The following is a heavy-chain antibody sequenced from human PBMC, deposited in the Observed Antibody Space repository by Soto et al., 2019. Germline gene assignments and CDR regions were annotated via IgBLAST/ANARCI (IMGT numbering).Heavy chain of an antibody. Sequence: QVQLVQSGAEVKKPGSSVKVSCKASGGTFSSYAISWVRQAPGQGLEWVGGIIPIFGTANYAQKFQGRVTITADESTSTAYMELSSLRSEDTAVYYCARAWQDCSGGSCYYAHFQHWGQGTLVTVSS. V-gene: IGHV1-69*01. CDR1: GGTFSSYA. J-gene: IGHJ1*01. CDR3: ARAWQDCSGGSCYYAHFQH. D-gene: IGHD2-15*01. CDR2: IIPIFGTA.